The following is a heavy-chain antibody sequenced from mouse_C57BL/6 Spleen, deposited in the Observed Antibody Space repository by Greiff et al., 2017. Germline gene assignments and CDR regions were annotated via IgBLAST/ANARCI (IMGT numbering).Heavy chain of an antibody. J-gene: IGHJ4*01. CDR1: GFTFSDYG. Sequence: EVHLVESGGGLVKPGGSLKLSCAASGFTFSDYGMHWVRQAPEKGLEWVAYISSGSSTIYYADTVKGRFTISRDNAKNTLFLQMTSLRSEDTAMYYCARWDYYGTLYYAMDYWGQGTSVTVSS. D-gene: IGHD1-1*01. CDR3: ARWDYYGTLYYAMDY. CDR2: ISSGSSTI. V-gene: IGHV5-17*01.